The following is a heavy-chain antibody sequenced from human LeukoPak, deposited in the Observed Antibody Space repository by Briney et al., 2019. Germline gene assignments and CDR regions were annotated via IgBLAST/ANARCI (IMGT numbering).Heavy chain of an antibody. J-gene: IGHJ5*02. V-gene: IGHV3-21*01. CDR1: GFTFSSYS. CDR3: ASVPGGYCSGGSCSNWFDP. Sequence: GGSLRLSCAASGFTFSSYSMNWVRQAPGKGLEWVSSISSSSSYIYYTDSVKGRFTISRDNAKNSLYLQMNSLRAEDTAVYYCASVPGGYCSGGSCSNWFDPWGQGTLVTVSS. CDR2: ISSSSSYI. D-gene: IGHD2-15*01.